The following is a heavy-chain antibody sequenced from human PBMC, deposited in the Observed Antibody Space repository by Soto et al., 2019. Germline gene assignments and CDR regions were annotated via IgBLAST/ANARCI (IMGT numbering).Heavy chain of an antibody. J-gene: IGHJ4*02. CDR1: GIPFSASG. V-gene: IGHV3-33*01. D-gene: IGHD5-18*01. CDR3: ARDKGVTCIDQ. CDR2: IWSDGNSQ. Sequence: QVQLVESGGGVVQPGRSLRLSCAASGIPFSASGMHLVRQAPGKGLEWVAMIWSDGNSQYYADSVKGRFTISRDNSSNTVYLQMDSLGVEDTAVYFCARDKGVTCIDQWGQGTLVAVSS.